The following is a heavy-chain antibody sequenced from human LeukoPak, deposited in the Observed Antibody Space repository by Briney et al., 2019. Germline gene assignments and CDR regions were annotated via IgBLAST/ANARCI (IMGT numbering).Heavy chain of an antibody. CDR2: ISGSSSYI. J-gene: IGHJ4*02. CDR1: GFTFSTYT. D-gene: IGHD3-16*01. Sequence: GGSLRLSCAASGFTFSTYTMNWVRQAPGKGLEWVSSISGSSSYIYYTDSLKGRFTISRDNAKNSLYLQVNSLRAEDTAVYYCARDLEGGFDYWGQGTLVTVSS. V-gene: IGHV3-21*01. CDR3: ARDLEGGFDY.